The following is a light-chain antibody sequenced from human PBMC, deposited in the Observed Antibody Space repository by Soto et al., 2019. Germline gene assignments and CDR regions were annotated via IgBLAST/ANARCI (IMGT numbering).Light chain of an antibody. CDR3: CSNGGASTTYV. CDR1: SSDVGNYNL. CDR2: EVN. J-gene: IGLJ1*01. Sequence: QSALTQPASVSGSPGKSITLSCTGTSSDVGNYNLVSWYQQHPGKAPKLMIYEVNKRPSGVSNRFSGSKSGNTASLTISGLQAEDEAAYYCCSNGGASTTYVFVTGTKVTVL. V-gene: IGLV2-23*02.